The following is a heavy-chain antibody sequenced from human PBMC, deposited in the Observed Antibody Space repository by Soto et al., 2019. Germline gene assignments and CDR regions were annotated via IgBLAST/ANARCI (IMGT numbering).Heavy chain of an antibody. Sequence: ASVKVSCKASGYTFTSYGISWVRQAPGQGLEWMGWISAYNGNTNYAQKLQGRVTMTTDTSTSTAYMELRSLRSDDTAVYYCARVVPAAIFRPPQYNWFDHWGQGTLVTVSS. D-gene: IGHD2-2*02. V-gene: IGHV1-18*04. CDR3: ARVVPAAIFRPPQYNWFDH. CDR1: GYTFTSYG. CDR2: ISAYNGNT. J-gene: IGHJ5*02.